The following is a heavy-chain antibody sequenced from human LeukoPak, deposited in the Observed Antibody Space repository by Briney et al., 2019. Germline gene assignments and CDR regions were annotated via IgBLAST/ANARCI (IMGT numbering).Heavy chain of an antibody. CDR1: GGTFGGYT. CDR3: ARELSAAAPYYMDV. Sequence: ASAKVSCKASGGTFGGYTISWVRQAPGQGLEWMGGIIPMLRSSTYAQRFQGRLTITTDESTTTVHMELRSLGSEDTAVYFCARELSAAAPYYMDVWGKGTTVAVSS. V-gene: IGHV1-69*16. CDR2: IIPMLRSS. J-gene: IGHJ6*03. D-gene: IGHD6-25*01.